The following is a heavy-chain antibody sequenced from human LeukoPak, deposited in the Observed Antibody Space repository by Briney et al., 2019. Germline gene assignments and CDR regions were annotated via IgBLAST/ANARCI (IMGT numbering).Heavy chain of an antibody. CDR3: AKLFESGTYNNFFHY. CDR1: GFTFDDYA. Sequence: GGSLRLSCAASGFTFDDYAMHWVRHGPGKGLEWVSAITATSSSTHDADSVQGRFTISRDNSKNTLYLQMNSLRPEDTAIYYCAKLFESGTYNNFFHYWGQGTLVTVFS. CDR2: ITATSSST. J-gene: IGHJ4*02. V-gene: IGHV3-23*01. D-gene: IGHD3-10*01.